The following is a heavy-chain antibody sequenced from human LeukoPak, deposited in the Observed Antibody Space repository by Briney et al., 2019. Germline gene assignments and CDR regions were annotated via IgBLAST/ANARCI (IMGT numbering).Heavy chain of an antibody. CDR2: ISSSSSTI. V-gene: IGHV3-48*01. D-gene: IGHD3-3*01. J-gene: IGHJ2*01. Sequence: GGSLRLSCAASGFTFSSYSMNWVRQAPGKGLEWVSYISSSSSTIYYADSVKGRFTISRDNAKNSLYLQMNSLRAEDTAVYYCARAEITIFGVALEYFDLWGRGTLVTVSS. CDR1: GFTFSSYS. CDR3: ARAEITIFGVALEYFDL.